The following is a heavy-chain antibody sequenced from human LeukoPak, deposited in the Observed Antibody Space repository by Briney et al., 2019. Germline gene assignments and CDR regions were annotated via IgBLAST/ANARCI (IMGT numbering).Heavy chain of an antibody. V-gene: IGHV4-34*01. Sequence: PSETLSLTCAVYGGSFSGYYWSWLRQPPGKGLEWIGEINPGGNTNYNPSLKSRVTISVDTSKNQFPLKLTSVTAADTAVYYCARADGAQTFPFDYWSLGTLVTVSS. CDR1: GGSFSGYY. J-gene: IGHJ4*02. D-gene: IGHD4/OR15-4a*01. CDR3: ARADGAQTFPFDY. CDR2: INPGGNT.